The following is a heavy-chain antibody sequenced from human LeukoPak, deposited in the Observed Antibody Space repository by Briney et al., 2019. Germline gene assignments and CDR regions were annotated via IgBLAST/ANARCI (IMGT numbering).Heavy chain of an antibody. D-gene: IGHD1-26*01. V-gene: IGHV3-43*01. CDR2: ISWDGGTT. J-gene: IGHJ4*02. Sequence: GGSLRLSCAASGFTFDDYTMYWVRQAPGKGLEWVSLISWDGGTTYYADSVKGRFTISRDNSKNSLYLQMNSLRAEDTAVYYCARRRDSGSLQHFDYWGQGTLVTVSS. CDR1: GFTFDDYT. CDR3: ARRRDSGSLQHFDY.